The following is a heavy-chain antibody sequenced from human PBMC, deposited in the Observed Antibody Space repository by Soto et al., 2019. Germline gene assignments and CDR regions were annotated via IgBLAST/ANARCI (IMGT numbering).Heavy chain of an antibody. V-gene: IGHV4-34*01. CDR2: INHSGST. CDR3: VRQGIGVLHGLVDV. J-gene: IGHJ6*02. CDR1: GGSFSGYY. D-gene: IGHD3-10*01. Sequence: SVTLPLTCAVYGGSFSGYYWSWIRQPPGKGLEWIGDINHSGSTSYNPSLKSRVAISADTSMKQFSLRLSSVTAADTAVYYCVRQGIGVLHGLVDVWGPGTTVTVSS.